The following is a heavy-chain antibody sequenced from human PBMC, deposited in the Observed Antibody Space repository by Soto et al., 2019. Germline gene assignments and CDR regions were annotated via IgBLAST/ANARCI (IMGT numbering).Heavy chain of an antibody. V-gene: IGHV4-59*01. CDR1: GGSISSYY. CDR2: IYYSGST. D-gene: IGHD2-2*01. Sequence: PSETLSLTCTVSGGSISSYYWSWIRQPPGKGLEWIGYIYYSGSTNYNPSLKSRVTISVDTSKNQFSLKLSSVTAADTAVYYCASMPNGYGMDAWGQGTTVTVSS. CDR3: ASMPNGYGMDA. J-gene: IGHJ6*02.